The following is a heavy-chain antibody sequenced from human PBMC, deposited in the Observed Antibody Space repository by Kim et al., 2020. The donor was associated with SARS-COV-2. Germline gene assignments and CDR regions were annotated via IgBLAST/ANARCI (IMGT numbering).Heavy chain of an antibody. Sequence: SVKGRFTISRDNSKNTLYLQMSSLRAEDTAVYYCVKSKCSSTSCYTWGDYWGQGTLVTVSS. V-gene: IGHV3-64D*06. J-gene: IGHJ4*02. D-gene: IGHD2-2*02. CDR3: VKSKCSSTSCYTWGDY.